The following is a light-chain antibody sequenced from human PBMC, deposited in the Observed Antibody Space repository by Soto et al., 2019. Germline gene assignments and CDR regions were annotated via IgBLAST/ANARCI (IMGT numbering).Light chain of an antibody. Sequence: EIVMTQSPATLSVSPGERATLSCRASQSVSSNLAWYQQKPGQAPRLLISGASTRATGIPARFSGSGSGTEFTLTISSLQSEDFAVYYWQQYNNWPPNWTFGQGTKVEIK. CDR3: QQYNNWPPNWT. J-gene: IGKJ1*01. CDR1: QSVSSN. CDR2: GAS. V-gene: IGKV3-15*01.